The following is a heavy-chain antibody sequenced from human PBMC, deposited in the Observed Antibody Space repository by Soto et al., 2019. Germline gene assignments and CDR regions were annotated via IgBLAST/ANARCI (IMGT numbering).Heavy chain of an antibody. D-gene: IGHD3-22*01. V-gene: IGHV4-34*01. J-gene: IGHJ4*02. CDR1: GGSFSGYY. Sequence: QVQLQQWGAGLLKPSETLSLTCAVYGGSFSGYYWSWFRQPPGKGLEWIGEINHSGSTNYNPSLKSRVTISVDTSNNQFSLKLSSVTAADTAVYYCASYDTSGYCVGGQGTLVTVSS. CDR3: ASYDTSGYCV. CDR2: INHSGST.